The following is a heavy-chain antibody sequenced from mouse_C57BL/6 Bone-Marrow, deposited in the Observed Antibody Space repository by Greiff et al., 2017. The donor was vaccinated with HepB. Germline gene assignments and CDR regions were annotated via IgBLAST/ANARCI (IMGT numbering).Heavy chain of an antibody. D-gene: IGHD2-2*01. CDR1: GFTFSSYA. J-gene: IGHJ4*01. CDR2: ISDGGSYT. Sequence: EVNVVESGGGLVKPGGSLKLSCAASGFTFSSYAMSWVRQTPEKRLEWVATISDGGSYTYYPDNVKGRFTISRDNAKNNLYLQMSHLKSEDTAMYYCARSTMVTTGGQGTSVTVSS. CDR3: ARSTMVTT. V-gene: IGHV5-4*03.